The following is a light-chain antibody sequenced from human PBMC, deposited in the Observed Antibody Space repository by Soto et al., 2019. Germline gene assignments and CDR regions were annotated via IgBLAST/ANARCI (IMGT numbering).Light chain of an antibody. CDR1: QSLSSSY. Sequence: EMVLTQSPGTLSLSPGERATLSCRAIQSLSSSYLAWYQQKPGQAPRLLMYATSSRATGIPDRFSGSGSGTDFTLTISKLEPEDFAVYYCQQRSNWPRITFGQGTRLEIK. CDR3: QQRSNWPRIT. J-gene: IGKJ5*01. V-gene: IGKV3D-20*02. CDR2: ATS.